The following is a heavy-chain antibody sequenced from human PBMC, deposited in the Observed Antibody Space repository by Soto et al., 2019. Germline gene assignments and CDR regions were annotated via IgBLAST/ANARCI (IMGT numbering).Heavy chain of an antibody. D-gene: IGHD2-21*01. Sequence: EVQLLESGGGLVQPGGSLRLSCAASGFTFSSYAMSWVRQAPGKGLEWVSAISGSGGRTYYADSVKGGFTISRDNSKNTLYLQMNSLRAEDTAVYYCARDIPRGGPSKNAGVPYWVQGTLVTVSS. V-gene: IGHV3-23*01. CDR2: ISGSGGRT. CDR3: ARDIPRGGPSKNAGVPY. CDR1: GFTFSSYA. J-gene: IGHJ4*02.